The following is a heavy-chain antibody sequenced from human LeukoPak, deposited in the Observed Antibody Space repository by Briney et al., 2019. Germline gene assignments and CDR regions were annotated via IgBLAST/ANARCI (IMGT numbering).Heavy chain of an antibody. V-gene: IGHV3-7*01. CDR2: IKEDGSEK. D-gene: IGHD4-17*01. J-gene: IGHJ4*02. Sequence: GGSLRLSCAASAFTFSNYWMTWVRQAPGKGLEWVANIKEDGSEKSYVDSAKGRFTISRDNAKNSLYLQMNSLRAEDTAVYYCARDYGGCWGQGTLVTVSS. CDR1: AFTFSNYW. CDR3: ARDYGGC.